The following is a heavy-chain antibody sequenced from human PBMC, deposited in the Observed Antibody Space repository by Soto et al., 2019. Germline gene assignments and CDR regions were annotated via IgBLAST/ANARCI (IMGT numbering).Heavy chain of an antibody. J-gene: IGHJ5*02. CDR1: GGSISSGGYY. D-gene: IGHD5-12*01. CDR3: AGVYSGYDYRGWFAP. Sequence: QVQLQESGPGLVKPSQTLSLTCTVSGGSISSGGYYWSWIRQHPGKGLEWIGYIYYSGITYNNPSLKSRVTISVDTSKNQFSLKLSSVTAADTAVYYCAGVYSGYDYRGWFAPWGQGSLVTVSS. V-gene: IGHV4-31*03. CDR2: IYYSGIT.